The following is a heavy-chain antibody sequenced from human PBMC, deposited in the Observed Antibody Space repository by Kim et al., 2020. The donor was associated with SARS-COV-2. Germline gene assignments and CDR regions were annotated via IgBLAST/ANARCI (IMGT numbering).Heavy chain of an antibody. CDR2: IYTSGST. CDR3: ARGPITILGVPKGMDV. V-gene: IGHV4-61*02. J-gene: IGHJ6*02. CDR1: GGSISSGSYY. Sequence: SETLSLTCTVSGGSISSGSYYWSWIRQPAGKGLEWIGRIYTSGSTNYNPSLKSRVTISVDTSKNQFSLKLSSVTAADTAVYYCARGPITILGVPKGMDVWGQGTTVTVSS. D-gene: IGHD3-3*01.